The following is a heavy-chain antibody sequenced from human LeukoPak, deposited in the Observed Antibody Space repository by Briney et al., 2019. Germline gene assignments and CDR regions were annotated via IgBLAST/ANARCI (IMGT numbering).Heavy chain of an antibody. CDR3: AICSSTWSGDRPDS. CDR1: GGTFRNYP. D-gene: IGHD2-2*01. J-gene: IGHJ4*02. CDR2: ILPIFGMT. Sequence: GASVKVSCKASGGTFRNYPISWVRQAPGQGLEWMGGILPIFGMTNYAEKFQGRVTITADESTTTAYLELNSLRSEDTAVYYCAICSSTWSGDRPDSWGQGSLVTVSS. V-gene: IGHV1-69*01.